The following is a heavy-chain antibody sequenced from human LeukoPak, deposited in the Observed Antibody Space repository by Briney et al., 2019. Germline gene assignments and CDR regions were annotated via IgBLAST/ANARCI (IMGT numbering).Heavy chain of an antibody. CDR2: IHDGGTT. CDR1: GFSINRGCS. Sequence: SETLSLTCDVSGFSINRGCSWCWVREPPGKGLEWIGIIHDGGTTYYSPSVKTRITITWDTPKNRFYLRLNSVTAADTAVYFCARFDYICESNGETHGMDAFDMWGQGTMVTVSS. CDR3: ARFDYICESNGETHGMDAFDM. D-gene: IGHD3-16*01. J-gene: IGHJ3*02. V-gene: IGHV4-38-2*01.